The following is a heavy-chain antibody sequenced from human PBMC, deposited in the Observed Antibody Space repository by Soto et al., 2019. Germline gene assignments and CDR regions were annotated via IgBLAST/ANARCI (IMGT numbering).Heavy chain of an antibody. J-gene: IGHJ3*02. CDR2: ISAYNGNT. Sequence: ASVKVSCKASGYTFTSYGISWVRQAPGQGLEWMGWISAYNGNTNYAQKLQGRVTMTTDTSTSTAYMELRSLRSDDTAVYSCARSYDSSGYYPNGAFDIWGQGTMVTVSS. CDR3: ARSYDSSGYYPNGAFDI. D-gene: IGHD3-22*01. CDR1: GYTFTSYG. V-gene: IGHV1-18*01.